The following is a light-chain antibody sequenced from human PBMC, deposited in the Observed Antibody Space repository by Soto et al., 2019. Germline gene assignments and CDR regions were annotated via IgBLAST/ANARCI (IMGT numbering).Light chain of an antibody. J-gene: IGLJ3*02. Sequence: QSALTQPASVSGSPGQSITISCTGTSSDVGGYNHVSWYQQHPGKAPKLMIYDVTNRPSGVSNRFSGSKSGNTASLTISGLQAEDEADYYCSSYTSSSTPLVFGGGTKLTVL. CDR1: SSDVGGYNH. CDR3: SSYTSSSTPLV. CDR2: DVT. V-gene: IGLV2-14*01.